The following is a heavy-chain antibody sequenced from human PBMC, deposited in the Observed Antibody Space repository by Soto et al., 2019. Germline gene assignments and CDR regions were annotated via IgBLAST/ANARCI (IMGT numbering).Heavy chain of an antibody. Sequence: PGGSLRLSCAASGFTLENYAMHWVRQAPGKGLEWVSGISWNSNTIAYADSVKGRFTISRDNAKNSLYLQMNSLRAEDTAFYYCAKDTGPNWGQGTLVTVSS. J-gene: IGHJ4*02. CDR1: GFTLENYA. CDR3: AKDTGPN. V-gene: IGHV3-9*01. CDR2: ISWNSNTI.